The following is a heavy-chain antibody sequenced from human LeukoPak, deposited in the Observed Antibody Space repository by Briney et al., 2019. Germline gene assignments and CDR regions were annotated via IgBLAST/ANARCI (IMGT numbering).Heavy chain of an antibody. Sequence: GGSLRLSCAASGFTFSSYAMHWVRQAPGKGLEWVAVISYDGSNKYYADSVKGRFAISRDNSKNTLYLQMNSLRAEDTAVYYCAKPHTMIVVAGAFDIWGQGTMVTVSS. J-gene: IGHJ3*02. CDR3: AKPHTMIVVAGAFDI. CDR2: ISYDGSNK. D-gene: IGHD3-22*01. CDR1: GFTFSSYA. V-gene: IGHV3-30*09.